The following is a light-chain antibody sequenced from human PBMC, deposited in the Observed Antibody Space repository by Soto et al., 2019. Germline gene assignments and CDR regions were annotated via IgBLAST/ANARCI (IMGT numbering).Light chain of an antibody. Sequence: QSVVTQPPSASGTPGQGVTISCSGSSSNIGSNYVYWYQHLPGTAPKLLIYKNNQRPSGVPDRFSGSKSGTSASLAISGLRSEDEADYYCATWDDSLSGVVFGGGTKLTVL. CDR1: SSNIGSNY. CDR2: KNN. J-gene: IGLJ2*01. V-gene: IGLV1-47*01. CDR3: ATWDDSLSGVV.